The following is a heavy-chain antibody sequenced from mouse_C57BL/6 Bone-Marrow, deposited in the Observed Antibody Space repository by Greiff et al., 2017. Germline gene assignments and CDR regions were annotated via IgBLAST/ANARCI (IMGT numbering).Heavy chain of an antibody. Sequence: VMLVESGAELARPGASVKLSCKASGYTFTSYGISWVKQRTGQGLEWIGEIYPRSGNTYYNEKFKGKATLTADKSSSTAYMELRSLTSEDSAVYFCARKFYYYGSSYDYWGQGTTLTVSS. V-gene: IGHV1-81*01. CDR1: GYTFTSYG. CDR3: ARKFYYYGSSYDY. J-gene: IGHJ2*01. D-gene: IGHD1-1*01. CDR2: IYPRSGNT.